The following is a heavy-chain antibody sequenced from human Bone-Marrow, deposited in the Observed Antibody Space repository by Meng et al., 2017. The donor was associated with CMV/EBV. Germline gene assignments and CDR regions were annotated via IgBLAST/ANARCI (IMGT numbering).Heavy chain of an antibody. J-gene: IGHJ3*02. D-gene: IGHD3-10*01. CDR1: GGTFSSYA. CDR3: ARAHWVRGVIVSDAFDI. CDR2: IIPIFGTA. V-gene: IGHV1-69*05. Sequence: SVKVSCKASGGTFSSYAISWVRQAPGQGLEWMGGIIPIFGTANYAQKFQGRVTITTDESTSTAYMELNSLRSEDTAVYYCARAHWVRGVIVSDAFDIWGQGTMVTVSS.